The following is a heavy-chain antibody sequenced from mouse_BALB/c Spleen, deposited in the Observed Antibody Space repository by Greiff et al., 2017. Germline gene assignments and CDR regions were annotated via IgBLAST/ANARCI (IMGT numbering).Heavy chain of an antibody. CDR1: GFNITDTY. Sequence: VQLKESGAELVKPGASVKLSCTASGFNITDTYMHWVKQRPEQGLEWIGRIDPANGNTKYDPKFQGKATITADTSSNTAYLQLSSLTSEDTAVYYCARWDYDDYYAMDYWGQGTSVTVSS. CDR3: ARWDYDDYYAMDY. J-gene: IGHJ4*01. CDR2: IDPANGNT. D-gene: IGHD2-4*01. V-gene: IGHV14-3*02.